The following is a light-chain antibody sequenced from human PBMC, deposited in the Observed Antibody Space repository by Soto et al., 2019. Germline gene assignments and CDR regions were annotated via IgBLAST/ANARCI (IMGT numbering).Light chain of an antibody. Sequence: EIVMTQSPATLSVSPGERATLSCRASQSVSSTLAWYQQKPGQAPRLLIYATSTRATGIPDRFSGSGSGTEFTLTISSLQPEDFALYHCQQYDNKPPITCGQGTRLESK. CDR3: QQYDNKPPIT. V-gene: IGKV3-15*01. J-gene: IGKJ5*01. CDR2: ATS. CDR1: QSVSST.